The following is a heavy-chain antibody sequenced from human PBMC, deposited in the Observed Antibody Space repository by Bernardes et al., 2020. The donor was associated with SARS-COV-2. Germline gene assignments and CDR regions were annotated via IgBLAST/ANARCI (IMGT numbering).Heavy chain of an antibody. D-gene: IGHD4-17*01. CDR1: GYSFTSYW. V-gene: IGHV5-51*01. CDR3: ARHRDYGGPNYYFDY. J-gene: IGHJ4*02. Sequence: GASLKISCKGSGYSFTSYWIGWVRPMPGKGLEWMGIIYPGDSDTRYSPSFQGQVTISADKSISTAYLQWSSLKASDTAVYYCARHRDYGGPNYYFDYWGQGTLVTVSS. CDR2: IYPGDSDT.